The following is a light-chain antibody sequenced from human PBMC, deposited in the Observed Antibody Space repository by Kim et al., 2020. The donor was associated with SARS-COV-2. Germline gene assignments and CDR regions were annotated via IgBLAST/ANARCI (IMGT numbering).Light chain of an antibody. Sequence: GQSVTLSRTGTSIYVGGYNYVSWYQQPPGKAPKLMIYEVSQRPSGVPDRFSGSKSGNTASLTVSGLQAEDEADYYCSSYAGSNNVVFGGGTQLTVL. J-gene: IGLJ2*01. CDR3: SSYAGSNNVV. CDR1: SIYVGGYNY. CDR2: EVS. V-gene: IGLV2-8*01.